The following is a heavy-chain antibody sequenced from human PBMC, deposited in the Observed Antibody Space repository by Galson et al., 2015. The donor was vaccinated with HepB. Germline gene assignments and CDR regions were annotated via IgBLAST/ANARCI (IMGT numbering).Heavy chain of an antibody. J-gene: IGHJ4*02. V-gene: IGHV3-30-3*01. D-gene: IGHD2-2*01. Sequence: SLRLSCAASGFTFSSYAMHWVRQAPGKGLEWVAVISYDGSNKYYADSVKGRFTISRDNSKNTLYLQMNSLRAEDTAVYYCARAGGGCSSTSCYPDYWGQGTLVTVSS. CDR1: GFTFSSYA. CDR3: ARAGGGCSSTSCYPDY. CDR2: ISYDGSNK.